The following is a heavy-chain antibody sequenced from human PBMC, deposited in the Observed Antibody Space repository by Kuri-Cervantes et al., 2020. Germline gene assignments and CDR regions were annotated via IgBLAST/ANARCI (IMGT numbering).Heavy chain of an antibody. Sequence: SETLSLTCTVSGGSISSGGYSWSWIRQPPGTGLEWIGYIYQTGRAYYNPSLKSRVTISVDRSKNQFSLKLSSVTAADTAVYYCARGPWIQLWLLFDYWGQGTLVTVSS. CDR3: ARGPWIQLWLLFDY. CDR2: IYQTGRA. V-gene: IGHV4-30-2*01. J-gene: IGHJ4*02. D-gene: IGHD5-18*01. CDR1: GGSISSGGYS.